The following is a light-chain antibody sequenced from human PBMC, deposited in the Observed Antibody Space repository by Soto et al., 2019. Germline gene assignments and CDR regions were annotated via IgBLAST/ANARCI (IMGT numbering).Light chain of an antibody. Sequence: QSALTQPRSVSGSPGQSVTISCSGTSSDAGAYNYVSWYQHHPGKAPKVMIYDVNKRPSGVPVRFSGSKSGNSASLTISGLQAEDEDDYYCCSYAGNYIWVFGGGTKLTV. V-gene: IGLV2-11*01. CDR3: CSYAGNYIWV. CDR2: DVN. CDR1: SSDAGAYNY. J-gene: IGLJ3*02.